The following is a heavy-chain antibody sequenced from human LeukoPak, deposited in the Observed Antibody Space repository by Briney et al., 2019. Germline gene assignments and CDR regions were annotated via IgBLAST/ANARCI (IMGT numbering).Heavy chain of an antibody. V-gene: IGHV1-8*01. D-gene: IGHD4-17*01. CDR2: MNPNSGNT. CDR3: ARGRNDYGDYGGDAFDI. Sequence: GASVKVSCKASGYTFTSYDINWVRQATGQGLEWMGWMNPNSGNTGYAQKFQGRVTMTRNTSISTAYMELSSLRSEDTAVYYCARGRNDYGDYGGDAFDIWGQGTMVTVSS. J-gene: IGHJ3*02. CDR1: GYTFTSYD.